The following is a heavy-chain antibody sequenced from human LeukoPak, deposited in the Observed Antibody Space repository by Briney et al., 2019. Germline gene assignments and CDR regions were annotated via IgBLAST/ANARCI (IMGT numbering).Heavy chain of an antibody. CDR1: GFTFSSYG. CDR2: IWYDGSNK. V-gene: IGHV3-33*06. CDR3: AKDLATRYDILTGYLDY. J-gene: IGHJ4*02. D-gene: IGHD3-9*01. Sequence: GGSLRLSCAASGFTFSSYGMHWVRQAPGKGLEWVAVIWYDGSNKYYADSVKGRFTISRDNSKNTLYLQMNSLRAEDTAVYYCAKDLATRYDILTGYLDYWGQGTLVTVS.